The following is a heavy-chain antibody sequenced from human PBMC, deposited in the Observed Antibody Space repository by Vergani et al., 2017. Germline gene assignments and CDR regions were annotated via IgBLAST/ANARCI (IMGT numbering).Heavy chain of an antibody. V-gene: IGHV1-46*01. D-gene: IGHD3-22*01. CDR3: ARETPYYDYSSGYYYDWFDP. CDR2: INPSGGST. Sequence: QVQLVQSGAEVKKPGASVKVSCKASGYTFTSYYMHWVRQAPGQGLEWMGIINPSGGSTSYAQKFQGRVTMTRDTSTSTVYMELSSLRSEDTAVYYCARETPYYDYSSGYYYDWFDPWGQGTLVTVSS. CDR1: GYTFTSYY. J-gene: IGHJ5*02.